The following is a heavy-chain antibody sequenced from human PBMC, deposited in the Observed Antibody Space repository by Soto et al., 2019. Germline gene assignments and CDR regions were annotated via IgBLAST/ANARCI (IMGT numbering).Heavy chain of an antibody. J-gene: IGHJ6*02. CDR1: GFTFSSYA. V-gene: IGHV3-23*01. CDR3: AKDRVVQNPIAARNGMDV. D-gene: IGHD6-6*01. CDR2: IRGSGGST. Sequence: LSLTCAASGFTFSSYAMSWVRQAPGKGLEWVSAIRGSGGSTYYADSVKGRFTISRDNSKNTLYLQMNSLRAEDTAVYYCAKDRVVQNPIAARNGMDVWGQGTTVTVSS.